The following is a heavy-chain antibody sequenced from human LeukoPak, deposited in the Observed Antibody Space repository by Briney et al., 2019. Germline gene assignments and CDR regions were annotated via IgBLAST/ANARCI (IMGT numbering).Heavy chain of an antibody. D-gene: IGHD4-17*01. Sequence: GGSLRLSCAASGFTFSSYWMSWVRQASGKGLEWVANIKQDGSEKYYVDSVKGRFTISRDNAKNSLYLQMNSLRAEDTAVYYCARPQGYGDYYFDYWGQGTLVTVSS. CDR2: IKQDGSEK. CDR1: GFTFSSYW. J-gene: IGHJ4*02. CDR3: ARPQGYGDYYFDY. V-gene: IGHV3-7*01.